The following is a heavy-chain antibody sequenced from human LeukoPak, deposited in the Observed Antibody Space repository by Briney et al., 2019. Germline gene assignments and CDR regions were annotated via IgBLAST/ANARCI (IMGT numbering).Heavy chain of an antibody. CDR2: INWNGGST. Sequence: PGGSLRLSCAASGFAFDDYGMSWVRQAPGKGLEWVSGINWNGGSTGYAGSVKGRFTISRDNAKNSLYLQMNSLRAEDTALYYCARGVVRFLEWLPSSYYFDYWGQGTLVTVSS. V-gene: IGHV3-20*04. J-gene: IGHJ4*02. CDR3: ARGVVRFLEWLPSSYYFDY. D-gene: IGHD3-3*01. CDR1: GFAFDDYG.